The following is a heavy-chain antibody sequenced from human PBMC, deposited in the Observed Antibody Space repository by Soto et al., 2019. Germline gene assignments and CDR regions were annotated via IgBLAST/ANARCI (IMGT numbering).Heavy chain of an antibody. CDR2: IWHDGSKK. D-gene: IGHD6-13*01. V-gene: IGHV3-33*01. CDR1: GFSFSSYG. CDR3: ARGSIVAAEYGMDV. Sequence: PGGSLRLSCAASGFSFSSYGMHWVRQAPGKGLVWVAVIWHDGSKKYYADSVKGRLIISRDNSKNTLYVQINSLRAEDTAVYFCARGSIVAAEYGMDVWGQGTTVTVSS. J-gene: IGHJ6*02.